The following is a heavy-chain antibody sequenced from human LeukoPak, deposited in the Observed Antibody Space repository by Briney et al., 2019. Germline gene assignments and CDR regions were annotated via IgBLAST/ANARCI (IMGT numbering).Heavy chain of an antibody. CDR1: GGSISSYY. J-gene: IGHJ4*02. CDR3: ASVSQAPYYIVDY. V-gene: IGHV4-59*01. Sequence: SETLSLTCSVSGGSISSYYCSWIRQPPGKGLEWIGYIYYSGSTNYNPSLKSRVTISVDTSKNQFSLKLSSVTAADTAVYYCASVSQAPYYIVDYWGQGTLVTVSS. D-gene: IGHD1-26*01. CDR2: IYYSGST.